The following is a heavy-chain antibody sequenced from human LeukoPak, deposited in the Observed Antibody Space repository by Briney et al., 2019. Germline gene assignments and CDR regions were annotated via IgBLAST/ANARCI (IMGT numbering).Heavy chain of an antibody. V-gene: IGHV4-30-2*01. CDR1: GGSISSGGYP. Sequence: SETLSLTCAVSGGSISSGGYPWSWIRQPPGKGLEWIGYIYHSGSTYYNPSLKSRVTISVDRSKNQFSLKLSSVTAADTAVYSCARTKYAGTRWFDPWGQGTLVTVSS. J-gene: IGHJ5*02. D-gene: IGHD6-13*01. CDR3: ARTKYAGTRWFDP. CDR2: IYHSGST.